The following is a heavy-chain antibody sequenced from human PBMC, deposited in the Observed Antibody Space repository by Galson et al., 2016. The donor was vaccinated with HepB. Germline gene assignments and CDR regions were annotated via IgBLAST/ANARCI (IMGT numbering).Heavy chain of an antibody. J-gene: IGHJ4*02. V-gene: IGHV3-23*01. CDR2: ISTRRTT. CDR1: GFVFSNFG. CDR3: AQDILGVPYY. D-gene: IGHD2/OR15-2a*01. Sequence: SLRLSCAASGFVFSNFGLSWVRQAPGKGLEWVASISTRRTTYYSDSVQGRFTISRDTSYNTLYLQMDRLRAEDTAIYYCAQDILGVPYYWGQGTLVTVSS.